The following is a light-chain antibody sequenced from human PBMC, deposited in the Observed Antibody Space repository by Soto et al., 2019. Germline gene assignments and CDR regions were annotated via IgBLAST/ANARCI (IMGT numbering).Light chain of an antibody. Sequence: QSVLTQPASVSGSPGQSITTSCSGTSSDVGGYNYVSWYQQHPGKAPKLMIYDVSDRPSGVSSRFSGSKSGNTASLTISGLQAEDEADYYCTSYTRSNSYVFGTGTKVTVL. J-gene: IGLJ1*01. V-gene: IGLV2-14*03. CDR1: SSDVGGYNY. CDR3: TSYTRSNSYV. CDR2: DVS.